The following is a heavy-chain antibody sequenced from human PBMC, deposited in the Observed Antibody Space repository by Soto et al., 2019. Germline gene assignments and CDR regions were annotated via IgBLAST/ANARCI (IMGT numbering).Heavy chain of an antibody. Sequence: SETLSLTCAVSGGSISSGGYSWSWIRQPPGKGLEWIGYIYHSGSTYYNPSLKSRATISVDRSKNQFSLKLSSVTAADTAVYYGARVTRPWGQGTLVTVSS. CDR2: IYHSGST. V-gene: IGHV4-30-2*01. J-gene: IGHJ5*02. CDR1: GGSISSGGYS. CDR3: ARVTRP. D-gene: IGHD2-2*01.